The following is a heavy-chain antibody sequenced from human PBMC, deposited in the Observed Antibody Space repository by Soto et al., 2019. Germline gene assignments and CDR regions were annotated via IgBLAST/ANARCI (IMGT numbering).Heavy chain of an antibody. CDR3: ARVNQLAPKRNAFDI. V-gene: IGHV4-59*01. CDR2: IHYSGSS. J-gene: IGHJ3*02. Sequence: LSLTCTVSDGSINSYFWSWIRQPPGKGLEWIGYIHYSGSSNYNPSLKSRVTMSVDSSKNQFSLELSSLTAADTAVYYCARVNQLAPKRNAFDIWGQGTKVTVSS. D-gene: IGHD1-1*01. CDR1: DGSINSYF.